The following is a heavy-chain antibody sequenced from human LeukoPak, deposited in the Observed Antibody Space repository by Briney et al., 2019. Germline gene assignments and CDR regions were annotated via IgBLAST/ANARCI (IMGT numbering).Heavy chain of an antibody. Sequence: SETLSLTCTVSGGSISRNSDYWGWVRQPPGKGLEWIGSIYYSGSTYYNPSLKSRVTISVDTSKNQFSLKLSSVTAADTAVYYCARERITMVRANIDYWGQGTLVTVSS. D-gene: IGHD3-10*01. CDR3: ARERITMVRANIDY. CDR1: GGSISRNSDY. CDR2: IYYSGST. J-gene: IGHJ4*02. V-gene: IGHV4-39*07.